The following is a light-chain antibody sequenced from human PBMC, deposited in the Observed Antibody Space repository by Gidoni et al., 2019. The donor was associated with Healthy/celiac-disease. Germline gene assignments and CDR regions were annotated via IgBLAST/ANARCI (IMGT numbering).Light chain of an antibody. CDR2: AAS. CDR1: QGISSW. Sequence: DIQMTQSPSSVSASVGDRVTITCRASQGISSWLAWYQQKPGKAPKLLIYAASSLQSGGASRCSGSGAGTDVTLTISSMQPEEVATYYCQQANSFPRITFGGGTKVEIK. V-gene: IGKV1-12*01. J-gene: IGKJ4*01. CDR3: QQANSFPRIT.